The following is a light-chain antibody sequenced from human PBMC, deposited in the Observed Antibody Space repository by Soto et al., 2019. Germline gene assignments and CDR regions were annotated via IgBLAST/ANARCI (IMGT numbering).Light chain of an antibody. J-gene: IGKJ1*01. V-gene: IGKV2-28*01. CDR3: MQALQTPWT. Sequence: DIVMTQSPLSLPVTPGEPASISCRSSQSLLHSNGYNYLDWYLQKPGQSPQLLIYLGSNRASGVPDRFSRSGSGTDFTLKISRVEAEEVGVHYCMQALQTPWTCGQGTKVEIK. CDR1: QSLLHSNGYNY. CDR2: LGS.